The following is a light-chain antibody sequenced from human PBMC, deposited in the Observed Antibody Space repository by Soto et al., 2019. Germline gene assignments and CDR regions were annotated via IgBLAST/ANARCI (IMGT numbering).Light chain of an antibody. Sequence: EIVMTQSPATLSLSPVETATLSCMASQSVHSNLAWFQQHPGQAPRLLIYGASSRATGIPVRFSGSGSRTEFTLTISSLQFEDFAVYYCQQYNNWPRTFGQGTKVDIK. CDR1: QSVHSN. J-gene: IGKJ1*01. V-gene: IGKV3-15*01. CDR2: GAS. CDR3: QQYNNWPRT.